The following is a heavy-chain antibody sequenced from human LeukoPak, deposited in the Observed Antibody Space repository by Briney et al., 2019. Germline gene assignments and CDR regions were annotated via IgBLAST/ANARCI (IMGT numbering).Heavy chain of an antibody. CDR1: GGSISSGSYY. CDR3: TRGAGWLIDY. J-gene: IGHJ4*02. D-gene: IGHD3-16*01. Sequence: ASQTLSLTCTVSGGSISSGSYYWSWIRQPPGKGLEWIGYFHNSGTSTYNPSLKSRVTISAGTSKNQFSLKLNSLTTADTAVYYCTRGAGWLIDYWGQGILVTVSS. CDR2: FHNSGTS. V-gene: IGHV4-61*01.